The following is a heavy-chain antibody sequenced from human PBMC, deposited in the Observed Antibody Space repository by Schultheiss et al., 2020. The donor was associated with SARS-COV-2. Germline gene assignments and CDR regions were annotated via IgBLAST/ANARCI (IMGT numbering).Heavy chain of an antibody. CDR3: ARDRTAMTDS. CDR1: GFTFSGYT. V-gene: IGHV3-21*01. J-gene: IGHJ5*01. Sequence: GGSLRLSCAASGFTFSGYTMNWVRQAPGKGLEWVSSISSSSSYIYYADSVKGRFTISRDNAKNSLYLQMNSLRAEDTAVYYCARDRTAMTDSWGQGTLVTVSS. D-gene: IGHD5-18*01. CDR2: ISSSSSYI.